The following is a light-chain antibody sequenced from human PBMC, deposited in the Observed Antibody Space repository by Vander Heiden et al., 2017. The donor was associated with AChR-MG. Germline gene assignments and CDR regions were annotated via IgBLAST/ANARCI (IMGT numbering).Light chain of an antibody. CDR1: PDISNY. Sequence: DIQMTQSPSSLPASVADRVTIPCQASPDISNYLNWYQQKPGKAPKLLIYDASKFETGVPSRFSGSGSGTDFTFTISILHPEDIATYYCQQYDNLAITFGQGTRLEIK. V-gene: IGKV1-33*01. CDR3: QQYDNLAIT. CDR2: DAS. J-gene: IGKJ5*01.